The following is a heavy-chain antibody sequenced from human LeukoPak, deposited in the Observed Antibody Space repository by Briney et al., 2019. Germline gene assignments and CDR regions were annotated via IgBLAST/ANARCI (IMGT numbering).Heavy chain of an antibody. V-gene: IGHV4-61*02. CDR1: GGSISSGSYY. D-gene: IGHD4-17*01. CDR2: IYASGST. Sequence: SQTLSLTCTVSGGSISSGSYYWSWIRQPAGKGLEWIGRIYASGSTNYNPSLKSRVTISVDTSKNQFSLKLSSVTAADTAVYYCARDRHLDYEGFDYWGQGTLVTVSS. J-gene: IGHJ4*02. CDR3: ARDRHLDYEGFDY.